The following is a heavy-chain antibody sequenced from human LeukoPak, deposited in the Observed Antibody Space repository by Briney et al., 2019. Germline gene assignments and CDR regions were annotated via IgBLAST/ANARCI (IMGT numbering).Heavy chain of an antibody. CDR2: ISYDGSNK. V-gene: IGHV3-30-3*01. D-gene: IGHD6-13*01. CDR3: AIAAAVNREYFQH. Sequence: PGRSLRLSCAASGFTFSSYAMHWVRQAPGKGPEWVAVISYDGSNKYYADSVKGRFTISRDNSKNTLYLQMNSLRAEDTAVYYCAIAAAVNREYFQHWGQGTLVTVSS. J-gene: IGHJ1*01. CDR1: GFTFSSYA.